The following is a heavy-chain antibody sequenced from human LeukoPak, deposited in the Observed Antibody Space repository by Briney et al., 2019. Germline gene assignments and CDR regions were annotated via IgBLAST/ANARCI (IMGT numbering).Heavy chain of an antibody. J-gene: IGHJ4*02. CDR2: IRSKAYGGTT. CDR3: ISHYDILTGYSLFDY. D-gene: IGHD3-9*01. Sequence: TGGSLILSCASSGFTFGDYAMSWVRQAPGKGLEWVGFIRSKAYGGTTEYAAYVKGRFTISRDDSKSIAYLQMNSLKTEDTAVYYCISHYDILTGYSLFDYWGQGTLVTVSS. CDR1: GFTFGDYA. V-gene: IGHV3-49*04.